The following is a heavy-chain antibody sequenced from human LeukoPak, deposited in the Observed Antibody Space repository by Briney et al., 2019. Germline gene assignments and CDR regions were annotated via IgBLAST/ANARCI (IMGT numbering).Heavy chain of an antibody. D-gene: IGHD3-10*01. V-gene: IGHV1-46*01. Sequence: ASVTVSCKASGYTFTSYYMHWVRQAPGQGLEWMGIINPSGGSTSHAQKFQGRITITRDTSATTAYMELSNLRSEDMALYYCARGRGPPNTNRDFYYYYYMDVWGTGTTVTVSS. CDR2: INPSGGST. CDR3: ARGRGPPNTNRDFYYYYYMDV. J-gene: IGHJ6*03. CDR1: GYTFTSYY.